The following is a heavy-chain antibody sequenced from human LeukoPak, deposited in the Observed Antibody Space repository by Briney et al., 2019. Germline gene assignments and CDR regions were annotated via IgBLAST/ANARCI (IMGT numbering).Heavy chain of an antibody. CDR2: IYSGVST. CDR3: ARENYYYYYMDV. V-gene: IGHV3-53*01. Sequence: GGSLRLSCAASGFTVSSNYMSWVRQAPGKGLEWVSVIYSGVSTYYADSVKGRFTISRDNAKNSLYLQMNSLRAEDTAVYYCARENYYYYYMDVWGKGTTVTVSS. CDR1: GFTVSSNY. J-gene: IGHJ6*03.